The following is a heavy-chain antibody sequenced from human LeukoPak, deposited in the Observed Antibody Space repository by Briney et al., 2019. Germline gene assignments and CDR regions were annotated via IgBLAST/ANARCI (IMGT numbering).Heavy chain of an antibody. J-gene: IGHJ6*03. V-gene: IGHV3-64*01. CDR1: GFTFSSYA. D-gene: IGHD5-18*01. CDR2: ISGNGGST. Sequence: GGSLRLSCAASGFTFSSYAMHWVRQAPGKGLEFVSAISGNGGSTYYANSVKDRFTISRDNSENTLYLHMGSLRAEDMAVYYCARDSHGPYYSHYYMDVWGKGTTVTVSS. CDR3: ARDSHGPYYSHYYMDV.